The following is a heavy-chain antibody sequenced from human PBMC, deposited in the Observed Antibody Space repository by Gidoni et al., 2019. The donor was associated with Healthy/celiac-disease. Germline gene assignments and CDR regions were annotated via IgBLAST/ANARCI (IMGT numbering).Heavy chain of an antibody. CDR2: INPNSGGT. J-gene: IGHJ6*02. V-gene: IGHV1-2*02. CDR1: GSPFTGSY. CDR3: ARGIAAAGTWDYYYYYGMDV. D-gene: IGHD6-13*01. Sequence: QVQLVQSGAEVKKPGASVKLPCKASGSPFTGSYMTWVRQAPGQGLEWMGWINPNSGGTNYAQKFQGRVTMTRDTSISTAYMELSRLRSDDTAVYYCARGIAAAGTWDYYYYYGMDVWGQGTTVTVSS.